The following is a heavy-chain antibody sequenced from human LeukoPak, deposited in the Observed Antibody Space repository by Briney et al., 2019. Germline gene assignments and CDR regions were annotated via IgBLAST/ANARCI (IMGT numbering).Heavy chain of an antibody. J-gene: IGHJ4*02. CDR2: IYPGDSFT. D-gene: IGHD2-8*02. CDR3: ARDGGGVSSWVSH. Sequence: GESLRISCKGSGYSFSSYWISWVRQMSGKGVEWVGRIYPGDSFTKYRPSLEGRVTISVDKSLSTVYLQWSSLKASDTAIYYCARDGGGVSSWVSHWGQGTLVTVSS. V-gene: IGHV5-10-1*01. CDR1: GYSFSSYW.